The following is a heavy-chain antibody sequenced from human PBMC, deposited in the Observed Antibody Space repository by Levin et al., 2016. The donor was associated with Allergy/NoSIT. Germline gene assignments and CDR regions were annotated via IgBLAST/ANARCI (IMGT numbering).Heavy chain of an antibody. CDR1: GFSFGSYA. V-gene: IGHV3-30*04. J-gene: IGHJ6*02. CDR3: VRGSQWLQGWSYNGMDV. CDR2: ISYDGSDS. D-gene: IGHD6-19*01. Sequence: GESLKISCAASGFSFGSYAMHWVRQTPGKGLEWVAVISYDGSDSYYADSVKGRFTISRARTKDMVSLQMNSLRAEDTAVYYCVRGSQWLQGWSYNGMDVWGQGTTVSVSS.